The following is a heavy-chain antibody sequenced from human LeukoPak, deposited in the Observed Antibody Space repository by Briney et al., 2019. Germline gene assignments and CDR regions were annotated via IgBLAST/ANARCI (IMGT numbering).Heavy chain of an antibody. CDR2: IYSGGNT. CDR1: DFTVSSNY. D-gene: IGHD7-27*01. Sequence: GGSLRLSCVASDFTVSSNYMSWVRQAPGKGLEWVSVIYSGGNTYYADSVKGRFTISRDNSKNTLYLQMNSLRAEDTAVYYCAKDTGGDAFDIWGQGTMVTVSS. J-gene: IGHJ3*02. V-gene: IGHV3-53*05. CDR3: AKDTGGDAFDI.